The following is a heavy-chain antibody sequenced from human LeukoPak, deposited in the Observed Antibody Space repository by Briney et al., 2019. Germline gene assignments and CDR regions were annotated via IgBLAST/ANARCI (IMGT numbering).Heavy chain of an antibody. CDR3: AGSSYIGLDF. V-gene: IGHV4-34*01. CDR1: GGSFSDYY. Sequence: SETLSLTCAVYGGSFSDYYWSWIRQPPGKGLEWIGEINHSGSTNYNPSFKSRVTISVDTSKNQFSLRLSSVTAADTAVYYCAGSSYIGLDFWGQGTLVTVSS. D-gene: IGHD3-22*01. CDR2: INHSGST. J-gene: IGHJ4*02.